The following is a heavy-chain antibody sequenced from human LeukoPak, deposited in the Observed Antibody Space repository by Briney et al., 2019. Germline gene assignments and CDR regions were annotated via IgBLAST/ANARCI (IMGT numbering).Heavy chain of an antibody. CDR1: GFTFSNFA. Sequence: GGSLRLFCSASGFTFSNFAMHWVRQAPGKGLEYVSAISRNGDSTYYADSVKGRFTISRDNSKNTLYLQMSSLRTEDTAVYYCVNQISGWVYWGQGTLVTVSS. CDR2: ISRNGDST. J-gene: IGHJ4*02. D-gene: IGHD6-19*01. CDR3: VNQISGWVY. V-gene: IGHV3-64D*06.